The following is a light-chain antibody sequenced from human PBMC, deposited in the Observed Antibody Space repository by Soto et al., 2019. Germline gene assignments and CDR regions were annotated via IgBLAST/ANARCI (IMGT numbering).Light chain of an antibody. Sequence: DIVMTQSPDSLAVSLGERATINCKSSQSVLYSSDNENYIAWYQQKPGQPPKLLIYWASTRESGVPDRFSGSGSGTDFTLTSSSLQAEDVAVYHGQQYHSLPLTFGGGTKVEI. J-gene: IGKJ4*01. CDR3: QQYHSLPLT. CDR2: WAS. CDR1: QSVLYSSDNENY. V-gene: IGKV4-1*01.